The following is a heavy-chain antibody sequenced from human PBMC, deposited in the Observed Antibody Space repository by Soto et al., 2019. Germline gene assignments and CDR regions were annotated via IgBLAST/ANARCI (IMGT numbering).Heavy chain of an antibody. CDR3: ARDWGPYWFDS. CDR2: VYYNGSA. CDR1: GGSIYTYY. D-gene: IGHD3-16*01. V-gene: IGHV4-59*12. Sequence: SETLSLTCNVSGGSIYTYYWSWIRQSPGKGLEWIGYVYYNGSATYNPSLKSRVTISLDTSKNQFSLRPSSVSASDTAVYYCARDWGPYWFDSWGQGILVTVSS. J-gene: IGHJ5*01.